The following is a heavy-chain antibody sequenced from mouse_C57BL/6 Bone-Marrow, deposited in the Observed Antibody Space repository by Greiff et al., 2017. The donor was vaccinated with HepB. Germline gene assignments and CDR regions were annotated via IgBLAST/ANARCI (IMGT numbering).Heavy chain of an antibody. J-gene: IGHJ2*01. CDR2: IYPRDGST. Sequence: QVQLQQSDAELVKPGASVTISCKVSGYTFTDHTIHWMKQRPEQGLEWIGYIYPRDGSTKYNEKFKGKATLTADKSSSTAFMQLNSLTSEDSAVYFCGRGGWLLYFDYWGQGTTLTVSS. CDR1: GYTFTDHT. V-gene: IGHV1-78*01. CDR3: GRGGWLLYFDY. D-gene: IGHD2-3*01.